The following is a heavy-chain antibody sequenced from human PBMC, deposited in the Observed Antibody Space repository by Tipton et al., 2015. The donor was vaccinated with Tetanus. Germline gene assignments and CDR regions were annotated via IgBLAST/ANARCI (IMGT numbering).Heavy chain of an antibody. D-gene: IGHD6-25*01. V-gene: IGHV4-39*07. J-gene: IGHJ6*02. Sequence: LRLSCTVSGDSISSSDYYWGWIRQPPGKGLEWIGSIYHTGNTYYNPSLKSRATVSVDTAKNQFSLMLSSVTAADTAVYYCARMQRYGMDVWGHGTTVTVSS. CDR3: ARMQRYGMDV. CDR1: GDSISSSDYY. CDR2: IYHTGNT.